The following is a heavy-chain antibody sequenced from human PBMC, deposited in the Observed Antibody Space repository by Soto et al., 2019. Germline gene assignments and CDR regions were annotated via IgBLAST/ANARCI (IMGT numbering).Heavy chain of an antibody. D-gene: IGHD3-22*01. CDR1: GFTFSIYW. CDR3: ARDHSYYDSSGFDYFDY. J-gene: IGHJ4*02. Sequence: GESRTLSCAASGFTFSIYWLHWVRQAPGKGMVWVSRLKTDGSSTNYEDSEQGRVTISRDNAKNTLYLQMNSLSAEETAVYYCARDHSYYDSSGFDYFDYWGQGTLVTVSS. V-gene: IGHV3-74*01. CDR2: LKTDGSST.